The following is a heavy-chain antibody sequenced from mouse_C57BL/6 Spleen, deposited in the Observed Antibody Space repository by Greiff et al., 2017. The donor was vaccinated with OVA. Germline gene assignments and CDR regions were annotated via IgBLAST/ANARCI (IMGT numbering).Heavy chain of an antibody. CDR2: IWSDGST. Sequence: QVQLQQSGPGLVAPSQSLSITCTVSGFSLTSYGVHWVRQPPGKGLEWLVVIWSDGSTNYNSALKSRLSISKDNSKSQVFLKMNSLQTDDTAMYYCARHQPHYYAMDYWGQGTSVTVSS. V-gene: IGHV2-6-1*01. CDR1: GFSLTSYG. CDR3: ARHQPHYYAMDY. D-gene: IGHD6-1*01. J-gene: IGHJ4*01.